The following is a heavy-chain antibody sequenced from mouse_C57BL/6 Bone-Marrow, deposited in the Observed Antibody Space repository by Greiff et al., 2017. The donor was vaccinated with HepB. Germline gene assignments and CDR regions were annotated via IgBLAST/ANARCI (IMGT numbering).Heavy chain of an antibody. CDR1: GYTFTSYW. D-gene: IGHD4-1*01. CDR2: IDPSDSYT. Sequence: VQLQQPGAELVKPGASVKLSCKASGYTFTSYWMQWVKQRPGQGLEWIGEIDPSDSYTNYNQKFKGKATLTVDTSSSTPDMQLSSLTSEDSAVYYCASRLGFAYWGQGALVTVSA. CDR3: ASRLGFAY. J-gene: IGHJ3*01. V-gene: IGHV1-50*01.